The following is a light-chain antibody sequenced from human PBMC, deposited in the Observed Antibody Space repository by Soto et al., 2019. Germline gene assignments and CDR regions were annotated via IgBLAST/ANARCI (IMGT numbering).Light chain of an antibody. CDR3: QHRRYWSVT. Sequence: EIVLTQSPAILSMSPGERATLACRASQSVSSYFACYQQKPGQAPRLLIYDASNRATGVPARYSGSGSGTDFTLTISSLEHEDCGVYYCQHRRYWSVTFGHGTKVEIK. V-gene: IGKV3-11*01. J-gene: IGKJ1*01. CDR2: DAS. CDR1: QSVSSY.